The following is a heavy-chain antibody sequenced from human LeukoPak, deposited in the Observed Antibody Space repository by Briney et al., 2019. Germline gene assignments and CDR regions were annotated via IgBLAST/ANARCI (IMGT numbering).Heavy chain of an antibody. CDR2: INHSGST. Sequence: SETLSLTCAVYGGSFSGYYWSWIRQPPGKGLEWIGEINHSGSTNYNPSLKSRVTISVDTSKNQFSLKLSSVTAADTAVYYCAGGGGYSYGYGYYFDYWGQGTLVTVSS. V-gene: IGHV4-34*01. J-gene: IGHJ4*02. D-gene: IGHD5-18*01. CDR3: AGGGGYSYGYGYYFDY. CDR1: GGSFSGYY.